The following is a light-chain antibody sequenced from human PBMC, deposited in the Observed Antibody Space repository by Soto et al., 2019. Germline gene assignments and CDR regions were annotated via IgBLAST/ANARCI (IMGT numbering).Light chain of an antibody. J-gene: IGKJ1*01. CDR1: QSISSW. Sequence: DIQLSQSPSLLSASIGDRVTITCRASQSISSWLAWYQQKPGKVPKLLIYDASSLGSGVPSRFSGSGSGTEFTLTISSLQPDDFATYYCQQYNSYSPWTFGQGTKVDI. V-gene: IGKV1-5*01. CDR2: DAS. CDR3: QQYNSYSPWT.